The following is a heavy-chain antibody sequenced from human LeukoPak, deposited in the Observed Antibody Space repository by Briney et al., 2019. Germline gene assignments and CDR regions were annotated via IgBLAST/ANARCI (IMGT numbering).Heavy chain of an antibody. CDR2: INPNSGGT. D-gene: IGHD2-21*02. V-gene: IGHV1-2*02. Sequence: GESLKISCKASGYTFTGYYMHWVRQAPGQGLEWMGWINPNSGGTNYAQKFQGRVTMTRDTSISTAYMELSRLRSDDTAVYYCARGLSVVVVTAITAEYFQHWGQGTLVTVSS. CDR3: ARGLSVVVVTAITAEYFQH. CDR1: GYTFTGYY. J-gene: IGHJ1*01.